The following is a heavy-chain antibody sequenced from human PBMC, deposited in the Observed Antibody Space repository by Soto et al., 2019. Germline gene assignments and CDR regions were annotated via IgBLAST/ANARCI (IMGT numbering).Heavy chain of an antibody. CDR3: ANDAVVVVAAGDSFDY. J-gene: IGHJ4*02. CDR2: ISGSGGSP. D-gene: IGHD2-15*01. CDR1: GFTFNTYA. V-gene: IGHV3-23*01. Sequence: EVQLLESGGGLVQPGGSLRLSCAASGFTFNTYAMSWVRQAPGKGLEWVSTISGSGGSPHYADSVKGRFTISRDNSKNTLYLQMHSLRADDTAVYYCANDAVVVVAAGDSFDYWGQGTLVTVSS.